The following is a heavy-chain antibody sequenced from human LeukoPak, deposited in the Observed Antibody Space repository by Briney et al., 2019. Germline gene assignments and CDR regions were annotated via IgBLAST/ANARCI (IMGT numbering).Heavy chain of an antibody. CDR2: ISGDGGIT. Sequence: GGSLRLSCAASGFTFAIHAMTWVRQAPGKGLEWVSLISGDGGITYYADSVKGRFTISRDNSKNSLYLQMNSLRTEDTAFYYCAKDLSNGYSYGDDYWGQGTLVTVSS. CDR3: AKDLSNGYSYGDDY. D-gene: IGHD5-18*01. CDR1: GFTFAIHA. V-gene: IGHV3-43*02. J-gene: IGHJ4*02.